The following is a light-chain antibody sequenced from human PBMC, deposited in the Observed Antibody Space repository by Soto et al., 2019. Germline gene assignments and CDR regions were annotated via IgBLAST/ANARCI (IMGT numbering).Light chain of an antibody. Sequence: QSALTQPPSASGSPGQSVTISCTGTSSDVGGYNYVSWYQQHPGKAPRLMIYEVNKRPSGVPYRFSGSKSGNTASLTVSGLLSDDEAVYYCSSYAGNNLLVFGGGTKLTVL. CDR1: SSDVGGYNY. J-gene: IGLJ2*01. V-gene: IGLV2-8*01. CDR2: EVN. CDR3: SSYAGNNLLV.